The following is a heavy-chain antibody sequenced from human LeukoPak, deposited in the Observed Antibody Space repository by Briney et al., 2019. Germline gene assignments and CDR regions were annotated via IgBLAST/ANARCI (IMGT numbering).Heavy chain of an antibody. V-gene: IGHV4-30-4*01. CDR2: IYYSGST. CDR3: ARIFHYYGSGSYGFDY. Sequence: PSETLSLTCTVSGGSISSGDYYWSWIRQPPXXGLEWIGYIYYSGSTYYNPSLKSRVTISVDTSKNQFSLKLSSVTAADTAVYYCARIFHYYGSGSYGFDYWGQGTLVTVSS. D-gene: IGHD3-10*01. CDR1: GGSISSGDYY. J-gene: IGHJ4*02.